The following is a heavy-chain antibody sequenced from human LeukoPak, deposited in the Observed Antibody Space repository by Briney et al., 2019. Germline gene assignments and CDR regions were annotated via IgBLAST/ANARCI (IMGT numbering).Heavy chain of an antibody. D-gene: IGHD3-16*01. CDR1: GFTFSSYG. Sequence: GRSLRLSCAASGFTFSSYGMHWVRQAPGKGLEWVAVILNDGSQEKYADSVKGRFTISRDNSKNTLFLQMNSLRAEDTDVYYCARDDALGDNALDIWGQGTMVTVSS. CDR2: ILNDGSQE. V-gene: IGHV3-33*01. J-gene: IGHJ3*02. CDR3: ARDDALGDNALDI.